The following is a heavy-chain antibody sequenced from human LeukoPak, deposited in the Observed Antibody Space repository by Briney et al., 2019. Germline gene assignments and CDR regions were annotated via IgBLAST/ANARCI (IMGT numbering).Heavy chain of an antibody. J-gene: IGHJ4*02. D-gene: IGHD3-22*01. CDR1: GFTFSGSS. CDR2: ISYDGNSE. V-gene: IGHV3-30*09. CDR3: ARDGDTSGHYTVFDY. Sequence: GRSLRLSCTVSGFTFSGSSMHWLRQAPGQGLEWVATISYDGNSEYYRDSVKGRFAVSRVNSKNTLYLQMQSLRAEDTAVYYCARDGDTSGHYTVFDYWGQGTLVTVSP.